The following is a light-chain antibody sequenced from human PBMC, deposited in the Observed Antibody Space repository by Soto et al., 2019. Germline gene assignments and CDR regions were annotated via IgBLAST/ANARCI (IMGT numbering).Light chain of an antibody. CDR2: AAS. J-gene: IGKJ2*01. CDR3: QQSYSTPRT. V-gene: IGKV1-39*01. CDR1: QSISSY. Sequence: DIQMTQSPSSLSASVGDRVTITCRASQSISSYLNWYQQKPGKAPKLLIYAASSLQSGVPSRFSGSGSGTAFTLTISSLQPEDFATYYCQQSYSTPRTFGQGTKLEI.